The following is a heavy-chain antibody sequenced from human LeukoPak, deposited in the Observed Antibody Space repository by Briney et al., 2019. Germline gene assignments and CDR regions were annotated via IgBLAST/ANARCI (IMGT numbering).Heavy chain of an antibody. J-gene: IGHJ4*02. CDR3: AKDRHYSSSWKWWVY. Sequence: GGSLRLSCAASGFTFSSYAMSWVRQAPGKGLEWVSAISGSGGSTYYADSVKGRFIISRDNSKNTLYVQMNSLRAEDTAVYYCAKDRHYSSSWKWWVYWGQGTLVTVSS. V-gene: IGHV3-23*01. CDR1: GFTFSSYA. CDR2: ISGSGGST. D-gene: IGHD6-13*01.